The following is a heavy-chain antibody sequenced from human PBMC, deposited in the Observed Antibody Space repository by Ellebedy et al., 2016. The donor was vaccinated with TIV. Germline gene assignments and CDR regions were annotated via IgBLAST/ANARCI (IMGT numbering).Heavy chain of an antibody. Sequence: MPSETLSLTCTVSGVSISSYSWSWIRQPPGKGLEWIGYISHSGSVNSNPALKSRVTVSEDTSKNQLYLTLSSVTAADTAVYYCARVMRDGYNYRFYFDYWGQGTLVTVSS. CDR2: ISHSGSV. D-gene: IGHD5-24*01. J-gene: IGHJ4*02. CDR3: ARVMRDGYNYRFYFDY. CDR1: GVSISSYS. V-gene: IGHV4-59*01.